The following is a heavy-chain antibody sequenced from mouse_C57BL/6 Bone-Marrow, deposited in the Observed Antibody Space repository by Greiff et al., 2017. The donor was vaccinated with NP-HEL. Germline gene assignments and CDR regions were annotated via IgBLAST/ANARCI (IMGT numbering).Heavy chain of an antibody. J-gene: IGHJ4*01. Sequence: QVQLQQPGAELVKPGASVKLSCKASGFTFTSYWMHWVKQRPGQGLEWIGMIHPNSGSTNYNEKFKSKATLTVDKSYSTAYMQLSSLTSEDSAVYYCDNEEPFRAMDYWGQGTSVTVSS. CDR3: DNEEPFRAMDY. D-gene: IGHD6-1*01. CDR1: GFTFTSYW. V-gene: IGHV1-64*01. CDR2: IHPNSGST.